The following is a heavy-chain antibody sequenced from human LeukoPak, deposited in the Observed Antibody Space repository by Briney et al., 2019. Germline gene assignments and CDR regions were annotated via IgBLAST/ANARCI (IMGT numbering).Heavy chain of an antibody. CDR1: GYRFTSYS. D-gene: IGHD5-12*01. CDR3: ARHRDSGYGGWRYYYYYMDV. J-gene: IGHJ6*03. CDR2: IYPGDTHT. V-gene: IGHV5-51*01. Sequence: GEPLKISCKGSGYRFTSYSIGWVRQMPGKGLDWMGIIYPGDTHTRYSHSFQCQVPISAHKYNRTAYLQWSSQKASDAAMYYCARHRDSGYGGWRYYYYYMDVWGKGTTVTVS.